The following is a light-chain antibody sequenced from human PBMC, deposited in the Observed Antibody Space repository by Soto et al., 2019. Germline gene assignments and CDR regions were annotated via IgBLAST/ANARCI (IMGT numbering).Light chain of an antibody. CDR3: QQYGSSPRT. CDR1: QSVSNNY. Sequence: EIVLTQSPGTLSLSPGERATLSCRASQSVSNNYLAWYQQKPGQAPRLLMYSASSRATGIPARFSGSGSGTDFTLTISRLEPEDFAVYYCQQYGSSPRTFGQGTKVDIK. J-gene: IGKJ1*01. V-gene: IGKV3-20*01. CDR2: SAS.